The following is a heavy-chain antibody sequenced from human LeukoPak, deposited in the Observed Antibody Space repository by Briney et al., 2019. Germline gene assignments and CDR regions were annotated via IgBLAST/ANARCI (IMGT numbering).Heavy chain of an antibody. J-gene: IGHJ5*02. CDR3: ARYGIWFGELSVWFDP. Sequence: SETLSLTCAVSGGSISSGGYSWSWIRQPPGKGLEWIGEINHSGSTNYNPSLKSRVTISVDTSKNQFSLKLSSVTAADTAVYYCARYGIWFGELSVWFDPWGQGTLVTVSS. V-gene: IGHV4-34*01. CDR1: GGSISSGGYS. CDR2: INHSGST. D-gene: IGHD3-10*01.